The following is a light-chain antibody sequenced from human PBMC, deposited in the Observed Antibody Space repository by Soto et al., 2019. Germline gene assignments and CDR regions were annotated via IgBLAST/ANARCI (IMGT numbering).Light chain of an antibody. J-gene: IGLJ3*02. V-gene: IGLV2-23*01. CDR2: EGS. CDR1: SSDVGSYNL. Sequence: QSALTQPASVSGSPGQSITISCTGTSSDVGSYNLVCWYQQHPGKAPKLMIYEGSKRRSGVSNHFSGSKSGNTASLTISGPQAEDEADFYCCSYAGEVFGGGTKVTVL. CDR3: CSYAGEV.